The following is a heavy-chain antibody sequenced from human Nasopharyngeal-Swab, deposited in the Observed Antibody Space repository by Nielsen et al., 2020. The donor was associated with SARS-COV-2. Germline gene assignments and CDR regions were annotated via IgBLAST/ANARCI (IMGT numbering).Heavy chain of an antibody. CDR2: IYHSGST. J-gene: IGHJ6*02. CDR3: ARVLAERAYYDFWSGYSDYYGMDV. V-gene: IGHV4-4*02. CDR1: GGSISSSNW. D-gene: IGHD3-3*01. Sequence: SETLSLTCAVSGGSISSSNWWSWVRQPPGKGLEWIGEIYHSGSTNYNPSLKSRVTISVDKSKNQFSLKLSSVTAADTAVYYCARVLAERAYYDFWSGYSDYYGMDVWGQGTTVTVSS.